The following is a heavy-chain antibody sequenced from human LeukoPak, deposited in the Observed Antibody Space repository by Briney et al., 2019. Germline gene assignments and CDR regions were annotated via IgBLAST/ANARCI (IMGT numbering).Heavy chain of an antibody. CDR1: GGSFSGYY. D-gene: IGHD1-14*01. J-gene: IGHJ4*02. CDR2: INHSGST. Sequence: SETLSLTCAVYGGSFSGYYWSWIRQPPGKGLEWIGEINHSGSTNYNPSLKSRVTISVDTSKNQFSLKLSSVTAADTAVYYCARGRPEAYPSVSTSYWGQGTLVTVSS. CDR3: ARGRPEAYPSVSTSY. V-gene: IGHV4-34*01.